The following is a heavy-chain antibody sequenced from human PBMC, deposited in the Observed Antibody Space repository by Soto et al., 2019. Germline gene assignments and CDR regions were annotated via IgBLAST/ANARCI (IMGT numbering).Heavy chain of an antibody. Sequence: QILLQESGSGLVRPSETLSLTCTVSGASVTSGDYSWAWIRQTPAKGLEWIGYMYHSGSSYYNPSLKSRITMSVDTSKNQFSLTLSSVTAADTAVYYCARYLGPNPWFDPWGQCTLVTVSS. CDR2: MYHSGSS. CDR1: GASVTSGDYS. D-gene: IGHD2-8*01. J-gene: IGHJ5*02. V-gene: IGHV4-30-2*01. CDR3: ARYLGPNPWFDP.